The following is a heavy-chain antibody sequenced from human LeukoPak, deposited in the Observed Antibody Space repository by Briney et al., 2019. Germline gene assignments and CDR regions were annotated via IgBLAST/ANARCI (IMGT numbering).Heavy chain of an antibody. D-gene: IGHD6-19*01. Sequence: GGSLRLSCAASGFTLSSHWMSWVRQAPGKGLEWVANIKHDGSEKDSVDSVEGRFNISRDNVKNSLYLQMDSLRAEDTAVYYCARSDSSGWYGEYYYYMDVWGKGTTVTVSS. CDR3: ARSDSSGWYGEYYYYMDV. V-gene: IGHV3-7*01. J-gene: IGHJ6*03. CDR2: IKHDGSEK. CDR1: GFTLSSHW.